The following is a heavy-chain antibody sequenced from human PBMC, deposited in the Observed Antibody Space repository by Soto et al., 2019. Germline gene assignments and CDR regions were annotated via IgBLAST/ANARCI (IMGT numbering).Heavy chain of an antibody. Sequence: QPGGSLRHSCAASGFTFSTYAMTWVRQAPGRGLEWVSTILHDETPFYTDSVKGRFTISRDNVRGTLYLQMNGLRVEDAALYFCAKDLFPTSGQRFFFESWGQGSLVTVSS. V-gene: IGHV3-23*01. D-gene: IGHD2-21*01. CDR2: ILHDETP. J-gene: IGHJ4*02. CDR3: AKDLFPTSGQRFFFES. CDR1: GFTFSTYA.